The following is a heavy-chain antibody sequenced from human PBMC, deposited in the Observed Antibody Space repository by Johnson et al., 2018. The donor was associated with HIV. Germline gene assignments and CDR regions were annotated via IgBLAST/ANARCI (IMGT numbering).Heavy chain of an antibody. CDR1: GFTFSYYW. D-gene: IGHD3-3*01. CDR2: IKQDGSEK. CDR3: ARDQAIFGVVLASDAFDI. J-gene: IGHJ3*02. V-gene: IGHV3-7*01. Sequence: VQLVESGGGLVQPGGSLRLSCAASGFTFSYYWMSWVRQAPGKGLEWVANIKQDGSEKYYADSVKGRFTISRDNSRNTLYLQMNSLRAEDTAVYYCARDQAIFGVVLASDAFDIWGQGTMVTVSS.